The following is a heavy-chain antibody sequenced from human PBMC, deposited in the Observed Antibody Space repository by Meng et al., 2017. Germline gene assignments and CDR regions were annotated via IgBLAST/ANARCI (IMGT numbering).Heavy chain of an antibody. J-gene: IGHJ4*02. CDR1: GFSFSDYW. V-gene: IGHV3-7*01. CDR3: ARLARSPEY. Sequence: GGSLRLSCAASGFSFSDYWMTWVRQAPGEGLEWVANIGPDGSEKNYVDSVTGRFTISRDNANKAVYLHMNSLTAEDTAMYYCARLARSPEYRGQGTLVTVSS. CDR2: IGPDGSEK. D-gene: IGHD1-14*01.